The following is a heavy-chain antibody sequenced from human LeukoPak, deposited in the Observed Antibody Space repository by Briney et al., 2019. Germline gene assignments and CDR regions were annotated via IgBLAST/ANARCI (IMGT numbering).Heavy chain of an antibody. CDR2: ISSSGITI. D-gene: IGHD4-17*01. CDR3: ARDNDYGDYFDY. CDR1: GFXFSSYE. J-gene: IGHJ4*02. Sequence: PGGSLRLSCAASGFXFSSYEMNWVRQAPGKGLEWVSYISSSGITIYYADSVKGRFTISRDNAKNSLYLQMNSLRAEDTAVYYCARDNDYGDYFDYWGQGTLVTVSS. V-gene: IGHV3-48*03.